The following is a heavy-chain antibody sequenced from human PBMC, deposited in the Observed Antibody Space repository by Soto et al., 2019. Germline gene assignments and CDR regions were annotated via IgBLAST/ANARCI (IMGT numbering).Heavy chain of an antibody. Sequence: PGESLKISCKGSGYKFSTYWIGWVRQMPGKGLEWMGIIYPGGSDTRYSPSFQGQVTISADKSISTAYLQWSSLKASDTAIYYCARPLSYDFWSGSFVWGQGTTVTVSS. V-gene: IGHV5-51*01. CDR1: GYKFSTYW. J-gene: IGHJ6*02. CDR2: IYPGGSDT. D-gene: IGHD3-3*01. CDR3: ARPLSYDFWSGSFV.